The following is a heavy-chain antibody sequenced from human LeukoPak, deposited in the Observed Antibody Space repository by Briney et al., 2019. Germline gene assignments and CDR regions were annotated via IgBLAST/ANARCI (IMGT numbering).Heavy chain of an antibody. J-gene: IGHJ4*02. CDR2: VNGDASTT. Sequence: PGGSLRLSCAASGFTFNSYWMHWVRQAPGKGLVWVSRVNGDASTTIYADSVKGRFTISRDNAKNTLYLQMNSLRAEDAAVYYCTRGGGPEVGAPRFSDCWGQGTLVTVSS. CDR1: GFTFNSYW. D-gene: IGHD1-26*01. CDR3: TRGGGPEVGAPRFSDC. V-gene: IGHV3-74*01.